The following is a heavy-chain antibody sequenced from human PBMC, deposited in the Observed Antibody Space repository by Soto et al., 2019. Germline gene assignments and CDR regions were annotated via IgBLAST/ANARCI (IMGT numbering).Heavy chain of an antibody. V-gene: IGHV3-23*01. Sequence: GGSLRLSCAAPGFTFSSYAMSWVRQAPGKGLEWVSAISGSGGSTYYADSVKGRFTVSRDNSKNTLYLQMNSLRAEDTAVYYCAKDRKYYYDTSGTWGQGTLVTVSS. CDR1: GFTFSSYA. CDR3: AKDRKYYYDTSGT. D-gene: IGHD3-22*01. CDR2: ISGSGGST. J-gene: IGHJ5*02.